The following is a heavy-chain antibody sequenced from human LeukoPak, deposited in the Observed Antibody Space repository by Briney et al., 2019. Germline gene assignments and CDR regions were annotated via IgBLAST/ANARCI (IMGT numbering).Heavy chain of an antibody. V-gene: IGHV3-23*01. CDR2: ISGSGAST. CDR1: GFTFSIYA. CDR3: AKARITSTGADAFAF. Sequence: GGSLRLSCAASGFTFSIYAMSWVRQAPGKGLEWVSAISGSGASTYYADSLKGRFTISRDNSKNALYLQMNSLRAEDTALYYCAKARITSTGADAFAFWGQGTMVTVSS. J-gene: IGHJ3*01. D-gene: IGHD1-1*01.